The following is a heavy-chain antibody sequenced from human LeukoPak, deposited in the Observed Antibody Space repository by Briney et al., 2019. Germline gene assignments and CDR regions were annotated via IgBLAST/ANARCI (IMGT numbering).Heavy chain of an antibody. V-gene: IGHV3-48*03. CDR2: ISSSGSTI. D-gene: IGHD5-24*01. CDR3: ARGYATRGRDNSVGFGY. J-gene: IGHJ4*02. CDR1: GFTFSSYE. Sequence: GGSLRLFCAASGFTFSSYEMNWVRQAPGKGLEWVSYISSSGSTIYYADSVKGRFTISRDNARNTLYLQMHTLRADDTAVYYCARGYATRGRDNSVGFGYWGQGTLVTVSS.